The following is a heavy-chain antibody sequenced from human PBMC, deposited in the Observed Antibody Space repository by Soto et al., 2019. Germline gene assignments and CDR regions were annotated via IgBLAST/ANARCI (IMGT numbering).Heavy chain of an antibody. Sequence: EVQLVESGGGLVQPGGSLRLSCAASGFTFSTYWMHWVRQAPGKGLVWVSRINSDGSYTGYADSVKGRFTISRDNDKNTLYLQMNILRAEDTAVYDCARSLRASPDYWGQGTLVTVSS. CDR2: INSDGSYT. D-gene: IGHD2-2*01. CDR1: GFTFSTYW. V-gene: IGHV3-74*01. CDR3: ARSLRASPDY. J-gene: IGHJ4*02.